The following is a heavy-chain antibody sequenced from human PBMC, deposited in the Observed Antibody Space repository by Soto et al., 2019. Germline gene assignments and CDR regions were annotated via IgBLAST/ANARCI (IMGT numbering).Heavy chain of an antibody. CDR2: ISSTSSYI. Sequence: GGTLRLSCAASGFPISSYTMNWVRQAPGKGLEWVSSISSTSSYIYYADSVKGRFTISRDNAKNSMYLQMNSLRAEDTAVYYCARGASGTSYFDYWGRGTLVTVSS. V-gene: IGHV3-21*01. J-gene: IGHJ4*02. CDR3: ARGASGTSYFDY. D-gene: IGHD1-26*01. CDR1: GFPISSYT.